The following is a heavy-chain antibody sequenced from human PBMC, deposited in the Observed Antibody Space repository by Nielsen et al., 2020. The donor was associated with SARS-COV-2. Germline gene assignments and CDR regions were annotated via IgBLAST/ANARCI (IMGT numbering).Heavy chain of an antibody. CDR1: GFTFSSYS. D-gene: IGHD4-17*01. Sequence: GESLKISCAASGFTFSSYSMNWVRQAPGKGLEWVSSISSSSNYIYYADSVKGRFTISRDNAKNSLYLQMNSLRAEDTAVYYCARDRWVTTRGYYYYGMDVWGQGTTVTVSS. CDR2: ISSSSNYI. CDR3: ARDRWVTTRGYYYYGMDV. J-gene: IGHJ6*02. V-gene: IGHV3-21*01.